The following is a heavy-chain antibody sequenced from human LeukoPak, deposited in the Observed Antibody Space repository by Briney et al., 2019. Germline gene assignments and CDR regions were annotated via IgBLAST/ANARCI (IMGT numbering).Heavy chain of an antibody. V-gene: IGHV1-2*06. CDR2: INPNSGGT. D-gene: IGHD3-16*01. CDR3: ARGGVVPRRITFGGVKGENVDY. CDR1: GYTFTGYY. J-gene: IGHJ4*02. Sequence: GASVKVSCKASGYTFTGYYMHWVRQAPGQGLEWMGRINPNSGGTNYAQKFQGRVTMTRDTSISTAYMELSSLRSDDTAVYYCARGGVVPRRITFGGVKGENVDYWGQGTLVTVST.